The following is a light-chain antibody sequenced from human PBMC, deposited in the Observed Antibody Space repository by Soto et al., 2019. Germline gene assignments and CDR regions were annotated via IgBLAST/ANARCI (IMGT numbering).Light chain of an antibody. CDR3: QQYNSYLCT. V-gene: IGKV1-5*01. Sequence: DIQMTQSPSTLSASVGDRVTITCRASRSISSWLAWYQQKPWKAPKLLIYDASSLESGVPSRFSGSGSGTEFTLTISSLQPDDFATYYCQQYNSYLCTFGQGTKLEIK. J-gene: IGKJ2*02. CDR2: DAS. CDR1: RSISSW.